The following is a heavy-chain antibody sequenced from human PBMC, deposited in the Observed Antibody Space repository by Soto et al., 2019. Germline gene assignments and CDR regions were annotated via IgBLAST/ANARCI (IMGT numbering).Heavy chain of an antibody. Sequence: GGSLRLSCAASGFTFSSYAMSWVRQAPGKGLEWVSLISGNGVSTYYADSVKGRFTISRDNSKNTLYLQMNSLRAEDTAVYYCVKNYGNIYYYYAMDVWGQGTTVTVSS. V-gene: IGHV3-23*01. CDR2: ISGNGVST. J-gene: IGHJ6*02. D-gene: IGHD4-17*01. CDR1: GFTFSSYA. CDR3: VKNYGNIYYYYAMDV.